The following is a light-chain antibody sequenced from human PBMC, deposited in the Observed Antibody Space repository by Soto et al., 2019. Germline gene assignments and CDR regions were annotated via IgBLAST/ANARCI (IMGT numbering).Light chain of an antibody. CDR1: QSVSSSY. V-gene: IGKV3D-7*01. CDR3: QQYNSYAWT. J-gene: IGKJ1*01. Sequence: DIVMTQSPLSLPVTPGEPATLSCRASQSVSSSYIAWYQQRPGQTPSLLIYGASTRATGIPDRFSGSGSGTEFTLTISSLQPDDFATYYCQQYNSYAWTFGQGTKVDIK. CDR2: GAS.